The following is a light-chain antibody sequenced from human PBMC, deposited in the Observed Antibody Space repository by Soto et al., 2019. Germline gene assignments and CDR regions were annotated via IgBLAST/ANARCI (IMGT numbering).Light chain of an antibody. CDR3: QKYSGVPVT. V-gene: IGKV1-27*01. CDR1: QDINKY. Sequence: IQMTQSPSSLSASVGDRVTITCRASQDINKYLAWYQQRPGTVPKLLIYSASTLKSGVPSRFSGSRSGTDFTLTISSLQPEDVATYYCQKYSGVPVTFGQGTQLEIK. CDR2: SAS. J-gene: IGKJ5*01.